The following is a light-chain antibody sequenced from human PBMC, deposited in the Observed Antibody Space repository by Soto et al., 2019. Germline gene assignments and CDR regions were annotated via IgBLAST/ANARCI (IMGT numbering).Light chain of an antibody. J-gene: IGKJ3*01. CDR1: QRVSSGF. CDR3: QQYGGSPFT. V-gene: IGKV3-20*01. Sequence: ELVLTQSPGTLSLSPGESAKLSCGASQRVSSGFLAWYQQKPGQAPRLLIYAASSRATGIPDRFSGSGSGTDFTLTISRLEPEDFGVYYCQQYGGSPFTFGPGTKVDIK. CDR2: AAS.